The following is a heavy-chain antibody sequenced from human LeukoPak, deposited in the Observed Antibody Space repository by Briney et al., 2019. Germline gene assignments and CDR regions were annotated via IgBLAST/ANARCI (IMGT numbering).Heavy chain of an antibody. CDR1: GGSISSGDYY. CDR3: ARGHYDLYYFDY. J-gene: IGHJ4*02. CDR2: IYYSGST. D-gene: IGHD3-22*01. Sequence: PSQTLSLTCTVSGGSISSGDYYWSWIRQPPGKGLEWIGYIYYSGSTYYNPSLKSRVTISVDTSKNQFSLKLSSVTAADTAVYYCARGHYDLYYFDYWGQGTLVTVSS. V-gene: IGHV4-30-4*01.